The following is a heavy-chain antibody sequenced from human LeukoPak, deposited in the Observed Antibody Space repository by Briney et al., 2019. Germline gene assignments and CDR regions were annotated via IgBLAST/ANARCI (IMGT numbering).Heavy chain of an antibody. D-gene: IGHD6-13*01. J-gene: IGHJ3*01. CDR3: VRARGCSNCLLTDGFDS. CDR2: ISNFDGDT. CDR1: GRMFSSYG. V-gene: IGHV1-18*01. Sequence: ASLKLSCKASGRMFSSYGIAWVRQAPGEGLEWLGWISNFDGDTKFAENLQGRVTLTTDTSTNTAYMELRSLKSDDTAVYYCVRARGCSNCLLTDGFDSWGQGTKVTVSS.